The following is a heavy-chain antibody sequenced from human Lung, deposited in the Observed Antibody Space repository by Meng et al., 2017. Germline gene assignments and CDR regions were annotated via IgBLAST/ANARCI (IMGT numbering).Heavy chain of an antibody. CDR1: GFTFSDYY. V-gene: IGHV3-11*01. CDR3: ARDTVGWLQGGSNI. D-gene: IGHD5-24*01. CDR2: ISSSGSTI. Sequence: GESLKISCAASGFTFSDYYMSWIRQAPGKGLEWVSYISSSGSTIYYADSVKGRFTISRDNAKNSLYLRMNSLRAEDTAVYYCARDTVGWLQGGSNIWGQGTMVTVSS. J-gene: IGHJ3*02.